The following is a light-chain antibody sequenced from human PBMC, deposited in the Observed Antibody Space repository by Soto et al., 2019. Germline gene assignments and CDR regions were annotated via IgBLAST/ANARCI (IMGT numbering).Light chain of an antibody. Sequence: VVSQSPATVSVSPGERATLPCRASQPIAGNLAWYQQKPGQSPRLLIYGASTRATGIPARFSGSGSGTQFTLTISSLQSEDFAVYYCQQYNSWPPAWTFGQGTKVDIK. CDR3: QQYNSWPPAWT. V-gene: IGKV3-15*01. J-gene: IGKJ1*01. CDR1: QPIAGN. CDR2: GAS.